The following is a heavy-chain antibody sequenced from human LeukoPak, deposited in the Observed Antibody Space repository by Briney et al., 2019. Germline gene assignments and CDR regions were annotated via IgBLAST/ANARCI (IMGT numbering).Heavy chain of an antibody. D-gene: IGHD1-26*01. J-gene: IGHJ4*02. CDR2: ISGYNGNT. Sequence: ASVKVSCKASGYTFTTSGITWVRQAPGQGLEWMGWISGYNGNTKYGQDLQGRVTMTTDTYTTTAYMELRSLRSADTAVYYCARGGRGGSNHFDYWGQGTLVTVSS. V-gene: IGHV1-18*01. CDR1: GYTFTTSG. CDR3: ARGGRGGSNHFDY.